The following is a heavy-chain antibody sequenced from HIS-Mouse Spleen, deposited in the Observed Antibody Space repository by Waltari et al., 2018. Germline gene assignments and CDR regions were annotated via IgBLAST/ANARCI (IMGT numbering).Heavy chain of an antibody. D-gene: IGHD1-26*01. CDR2: INHSGST. CDR1: GGSFTGYF. V-gene: IGHV4-34*01. J-gene: IGHJ1*01. Sequence: QVQLQQRGAGLFKPPETLSLTCAASGGSFTGYFWSWNRQPPGKGLEWIGEINHSGSTNYNPSLKSRVTISVDTSKTQFSLKLSSVTAADTAVYYCARGALRGSYYWGEYFQHWGQGTLVTVSS. CDR3: ARGALRGSYYWGEYFQH.